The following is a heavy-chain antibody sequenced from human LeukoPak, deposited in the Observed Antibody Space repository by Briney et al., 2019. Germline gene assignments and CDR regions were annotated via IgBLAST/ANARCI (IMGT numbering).Heavy chain of an antibody. V-gene: IGHV4-30-2*01. D-gene: IGHD3-3*01. CDR2: IYHSGST. CDR1: GGSISSGGYY. Sequence: SETLSLTCTVSGGSISSGGYYWSWIRQPPGKGLEWIGYIYHSGSTYYNPSLKSRVTISVDRSKNQFSLKLSSVTAADTALYYCAVRITIFGVVTSFDYWGQGTLVTVSS. J-gene: IGHJ4*02. CDR3: AVRITIFGVVTSFDY.